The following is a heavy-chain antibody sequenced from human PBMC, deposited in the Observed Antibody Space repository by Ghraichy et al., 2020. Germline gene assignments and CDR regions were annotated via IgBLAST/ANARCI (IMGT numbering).Heavy chain of an antibody. CDR2: ISYSGSP. V-gene: IGHV4-59*01. CDR3: ARAGDVYNPFDY. D-gene: IGHD5-24*01. J-gene: IGHJ4*02. CDR1: GGSISNYY. Sequence: SETLSLTCTVSGGSISNYYWSWIRQPPGKGLEWIGYISYSGSPNYNPSLKSRVTISLDTPKNQFSLKLSSVTAADTAVYYCARAGDVYNPFDYWGQGTLVTVSS.